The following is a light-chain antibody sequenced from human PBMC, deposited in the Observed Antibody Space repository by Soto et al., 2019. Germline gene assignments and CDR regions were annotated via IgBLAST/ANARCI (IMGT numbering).Light chain of an antibody. J-gene: IGKJ1*01. CDR3: QQYNNWPQT. CDR1: QSVSNN. CDR2: GAS. V-gene: IGKV3-15*01. Sequence: IVLTQSPATMSLSPGERATLSCRASQSVSNNYLAWYQQKPGQAPRLLIYGASTRATGIPARFSVSGSGTEFTLTISRLKSEDFAVYYCQQYNNWPQTFGQGTKVDIK.